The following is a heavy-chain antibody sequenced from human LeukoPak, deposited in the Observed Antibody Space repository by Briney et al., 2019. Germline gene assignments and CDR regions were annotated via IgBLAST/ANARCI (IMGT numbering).Heavy chain of an antibody. CDR3: ARTGTGGDLDI. CDR1: GFTFSSYA. CDR2: ISSNGGST. V-gene: IGHV3-64*04. D-gene: IGHD2-8*02. Sequence: GGSLRLSCSASGFTFSSYAMHWVRQAPGKGLEYVSAISSNGGSTYYADSVKGRFTISRDNAKSTVYLQMNSLRAEDTAVYYCARTGTGGDLDIWGQGTMVTVSS. J-gene: IGHJ3*02.